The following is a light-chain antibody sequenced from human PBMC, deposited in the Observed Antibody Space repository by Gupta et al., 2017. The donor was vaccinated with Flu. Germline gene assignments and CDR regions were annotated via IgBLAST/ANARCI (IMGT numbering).Light chain of an antibody. CDR2: CNN. V-gene: IGLV1-44*01. CDR3: AAWDDSLHGEV. J-gene: IGLJ2*01. Sequence: QSVLTQPPSASGSPAQRVTIPCSGSSSNIGRNTVTCYQQLPGTAPKLLIYCNNQWPSGVPARFSGSKSCSSASLAISGLQSEDEADYYCAAWDDSLHGEVFGAGTKLTVL. CDR1: SSNIGRNT.